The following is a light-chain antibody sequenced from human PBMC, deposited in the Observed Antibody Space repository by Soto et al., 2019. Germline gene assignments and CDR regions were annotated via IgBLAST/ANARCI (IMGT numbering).Light chain of an antibody. CDR3: QHYGSSPRP. Sequence: EIVLTQSPGTLSLSPGERATLSCRASQSVDSSYLAWYQQKPGQAPRLLIYGASSRATGIPDRFSGSGSGTEFTLTISRLEPEDFAVYYCQHYGSSPRPFGQGTKVEIK. CDR2: GAS. CDR1: QSVDSSY. V-gene: IGKV3-20*01. J-gene: IGKJ1*01.